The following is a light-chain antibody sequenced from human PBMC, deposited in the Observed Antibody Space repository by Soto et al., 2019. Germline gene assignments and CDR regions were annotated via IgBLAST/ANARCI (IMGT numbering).Light chain of an antibody. CDR3: QQYGSSPR. CDR2: GAS. J-gene: IGKJ5*01. CDR1: QSVSSSY. Sequence: EIVLTQSPATLSLSAGERATLSCRASQSVSSSYLAWYQQKPGQAPRLLIYGASSRATGIPDRFSGSGSGTDFTLTISRLEPEDFAVYYCQQYGSSPRFGQGTRLEIK. V-gene: IGKV3-20*01.